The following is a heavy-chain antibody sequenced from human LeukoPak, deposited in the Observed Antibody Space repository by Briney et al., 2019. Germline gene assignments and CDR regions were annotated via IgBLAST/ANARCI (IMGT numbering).Heavy chain of an antibody. CDR2: INPNSGGT. D-gene: IGHD3-3*01. CDR1: GYTFTGYY. Sequence: ASVKVSCKASGYTFTGYYMHWVRQAPGQGLEWMGWINPNSGGTNYAQKFQGRVTMTRDTSISTAYMDLNRLTSDDTAVYYCARDRGYYDFWSGLGAGNDGFDIWGQGTMVTVSS. CDR3: ARDRGYYDFWSGLGAGNDGFDI. J-gene: IGHJ3*02. V-gene: IGHV1-2*02.